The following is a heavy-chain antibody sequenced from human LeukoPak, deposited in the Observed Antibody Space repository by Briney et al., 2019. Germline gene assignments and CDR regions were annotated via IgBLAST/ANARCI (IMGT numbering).Heavy chain of an antibody. Sequence: GGSLRLSCAASGFTFSSYSMNWVRQAPGKGLEWVSSISSSSSYIYYADSVKGRFTISRDNAKNSLYLQMNSLRAEDTAVYYCAREHPLGPDYYYGMDVWGRGTTVTVSS. D-gene: IGHD3-16*01. J-gene: IGHJ6*02. CDR3: AREHPLGPDYYYGMDV. CDR2: ISSSSSYI. V-gene: IGHV3-21*01. CDR1: GFTFSSYS.